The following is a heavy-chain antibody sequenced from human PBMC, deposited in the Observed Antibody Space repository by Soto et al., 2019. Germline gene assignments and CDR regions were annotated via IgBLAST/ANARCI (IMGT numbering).Heavy chain of an antibody. D-gene: IGHD3-3*01. CDR2: IIPIPDKT. CDR3: AIDRITTRGDAFDL. CDR1: GGTFSTYI. V-gene: IGHV1-69*08. J-gene: IGHJ3*01. Sequence: QVQLVQSGAEVRKPGSSVKVSCKAPGGTFSTYIISWVRQAPGQGLEWMGRIIPIPDKTNYAQKFQGRVTITAERSTSTAYMELTRLKSDDTAVYYCAIDRITTRGDAFDLWGQGTLVTVPS.